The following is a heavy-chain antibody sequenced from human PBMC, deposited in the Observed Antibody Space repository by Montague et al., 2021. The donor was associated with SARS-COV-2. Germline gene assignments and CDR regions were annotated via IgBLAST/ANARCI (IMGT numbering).Heavy chain of an antibody. J-gene: IGHJ6*02. D-gene: IGHD4-17*01. CDR1: VFTFDDYA. CDR3: AKDMHCGRHDYGDYDRFGYYSYGMDD. V-gene: IGHV3-9*01. CDR2: ISWNSGSM. Sequence: SLRLSCAASVFTFDDYAMHWDLQAPGKGLEWVSGISWNSGSMGYSDSVKVRFTISIDKAKNSLYLQMTNLRAEDTALYYCAKDMHCGRHDYGDYDRFGYYSYGMDDWGQGTLVTVSS.